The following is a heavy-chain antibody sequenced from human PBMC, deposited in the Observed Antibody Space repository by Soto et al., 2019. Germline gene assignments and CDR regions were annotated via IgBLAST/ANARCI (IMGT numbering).Heavy chain of an antibody. J-gene: IGHJ6*02. D-gene: IGHD3-10*01. Sequence: SQTLSLTCAISGDSVSSNSAAWNWIRQSPSRGLEWLGRTYYRSKWYNDYAVSVKSRITINPDTSKNQFSLQLNSVTPEDTAVYYCARDENYYGSGSYPTIMDVWGQGTTVTVSS. V-gene: IGHV6-1*01. CDR1: GDSVSSNSAA. CDR2: TYYRSKWYN. CDR3: ARDENYYGSGSYPTIMDV.